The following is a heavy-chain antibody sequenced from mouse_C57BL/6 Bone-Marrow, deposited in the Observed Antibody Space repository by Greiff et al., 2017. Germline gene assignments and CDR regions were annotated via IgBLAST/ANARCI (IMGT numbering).Heavy chain of an antibody. Sequence: VQLQQSGPELVKPGASVKMSCKASGYTFTDYNMHWVKQSHGQSLEWIGDINPNNGGTSYNQKFKGKATLTVDKSSSTAYMQLRSLTSEDSAVFYCARRGHRDPYCDFEVWGTGPTVSV. CDR3: ARRGHRDPYCDFEV. CDR2: INPNNGGT. V-gene: IGHV1-22*01. D-gene: IGHD3-3*01. CDR1: GYTFTDYN. J-gene: IGHJ1*03.